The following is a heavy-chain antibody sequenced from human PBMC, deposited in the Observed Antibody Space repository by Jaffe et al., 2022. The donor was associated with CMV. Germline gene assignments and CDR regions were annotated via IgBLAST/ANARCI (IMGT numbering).Heavy chain of an antibody. Sequence: EVQLVESGGGLVKPGGSLRLSCAASGFTFSNAWMSWVRQAPGKGLEWVGRIKSKTDGGTTDYAAPVKGRFTISRDDSKNTLYLQMNSLKTEDTAVYYCTTETYYDFWSGSGGMDVWGQGTTVTVSS. D-gene: IGHD3-3*01. V-gene: IGHV3-15*01. CDR1: GFTFSNAW. CDR3: TTETYYDFWSGSGGMDV. J-gene: IGHJ6*02. CDR2: IKSKTDGGTT.